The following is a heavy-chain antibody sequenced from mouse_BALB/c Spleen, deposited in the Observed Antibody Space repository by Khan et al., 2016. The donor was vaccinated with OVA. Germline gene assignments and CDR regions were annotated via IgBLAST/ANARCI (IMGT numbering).Heavy chain of an antibody. CDR2: IWTDGST. V-gene: IGHV2-6-1*01. CDR1: GFSLTNYG. J-gene: IGHJ4*01. Sequence: VKLLESGPGLVAPSQSLSITCTISGFSLTNYGVHWVRQPPGKGLEWLVVIWTDGSTTYNSALKSRLSISKDNSKSQVFLKMNSLQTDDTAMNYCGRQTYYHYYIMDYWGQGISVTVSS. CDR3: GRQTYYHYYIMDY. D-gene: IGHD2-10*01.